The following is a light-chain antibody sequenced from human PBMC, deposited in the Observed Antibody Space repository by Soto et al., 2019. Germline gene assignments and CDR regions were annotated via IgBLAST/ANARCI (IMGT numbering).Light chain of an antibody. CDR1: QSFRGL. CDR2: DAY. V-gene: IGKV3-11*01. J-gene: IGKJ5*01. Sequence: EIVMTQSPATLSVSAGARAPLSCRARQSFRGLLAWYQQKPGQAPRLLIYDAYNRATGIPPRFSGSGSGTDFTLTISSLEPEDSAVYYCQQRHMWPITFGQGTRLEIK. CDR3: QQRHMWPIT.